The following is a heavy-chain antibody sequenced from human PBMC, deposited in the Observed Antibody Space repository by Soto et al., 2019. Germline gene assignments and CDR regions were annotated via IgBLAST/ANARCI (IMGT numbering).Heavy chain of an antibody. CDR2: ISSSGSTI. Sequence: PGGSLRLSCAASGFTFSDYYMSWIRQAPGKGLEWVSYISSSGSTIYYADSVKGRFTISRDNAKNSLYLQMNSLRAEDTAVYYCARTRYSMTTVTPPFDYWGQGTRVTVSS. V-gene: IGHV3-11*01. J-gene: IGHJ4*02. CDR3: ARTRYSMTTVTPPFDY. CDR1: GFTFSDYY. D-gene: IGHD4-4*01.